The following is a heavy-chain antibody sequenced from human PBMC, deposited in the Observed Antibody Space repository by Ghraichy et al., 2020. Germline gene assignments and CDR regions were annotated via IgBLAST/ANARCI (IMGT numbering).Heavy chain of an antibody. Sequence: AAVKVSCKASGYTFTGYYMHWVRQAPGQGLEWMGRINPNSGGTNYAQKFQGRVTMTRDTSISTAYMELSRLRSDDTAVYYCARVYDSSGFHFDYWGQGTLVTVSS. CDR2: INPNSGGT. CDR3: ARVYDSSGFHFDY. J-gene: IGHJ4*02. V-gene: IGHV1-2*06. D-gene: IGHD3-22*01. CDR1: GYTFTGYY.